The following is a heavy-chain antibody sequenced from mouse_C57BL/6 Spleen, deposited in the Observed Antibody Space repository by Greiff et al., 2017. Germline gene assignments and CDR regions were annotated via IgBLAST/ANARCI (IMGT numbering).Heavy chain of an antibody. CDR3: ARSDGYYHYFDY. CDR1: GYTFTSYW. V-gene: IGHV1-52*01. Sequence: VQLQQPGAELVRPGSSVKLSCKASGYTFTSYWMHWVKQRPIQGLEWIGNIDPSDSETHYNQKFKDKATLTVDKSSSTAYMQLSSLTSEDSAVYYCARSDGYYHYFDYWGQGTTLTVSS. D-gene: IGHD2-3*01. J-gene: IGHJ2*01. CDR2: IDPSDSET.